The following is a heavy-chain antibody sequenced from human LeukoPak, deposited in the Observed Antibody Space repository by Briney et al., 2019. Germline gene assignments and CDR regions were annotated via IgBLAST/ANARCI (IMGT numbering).Heavy chain of an antibody. CDR3: ARYITIFGVVIPDDY. CDR1: GGSISSSSYY. CDR2: IYYSGST. V-gene: IGHV4-39*01. D-gene: IGHD3-3*01. Sequence: PSETLSLTCTVSGGSISSSSYYWGWIRQPPGKGLQWIGSIYYSGSTYSNPSLHSPVTISVDTSKSQFSLKLSSVTAADTAVYYCARYITIFGVVIPDDYWGQGTLVTVSS. J-gene: IGHJ4*02.